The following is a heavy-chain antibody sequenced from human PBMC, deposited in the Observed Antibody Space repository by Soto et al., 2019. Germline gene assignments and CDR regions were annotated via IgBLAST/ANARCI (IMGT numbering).Heavy chain of an antibody. CDR2: ISATGGST. CDR3: GQVLWGSYRPHIGYLDY. CDR1: GFTFTNYA. V-gene: IGHV3-23*01. D-gene: IGHD3-16*02. Sequence: PGGSLRLSCAASGFTFTNYAMIWVRQAPGKGLEWVSTISATGGSTYFADSVKGRFTISRDNSKNTLTLQMNSLRAADTAVYFCGQVLWGSYRPHIGYLDYWGQGTLVPVSS. J-gene: IGHJ4*02.